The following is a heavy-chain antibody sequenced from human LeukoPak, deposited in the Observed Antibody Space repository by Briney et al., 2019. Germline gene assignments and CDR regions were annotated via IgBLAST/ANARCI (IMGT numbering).Heavy chain of an antibody. CDR1: GGTFSSYA. D-gene: IGHD6-19*01. Sequence: EASVKVSCKASGGTFSSYAISWVRQAPGQGLEWMGGIIPIFGTANYAQKFQGRVTITTDESTSTAYVEPSSLRSEDTAVYYCPRXXXVAXXPXDYWGQ. CDR3: PRXXXVAXXPXDY. J-gene: IGHJ4*02. V-gene: IGHV1-69*05. CDR2: IIPIFGTA.